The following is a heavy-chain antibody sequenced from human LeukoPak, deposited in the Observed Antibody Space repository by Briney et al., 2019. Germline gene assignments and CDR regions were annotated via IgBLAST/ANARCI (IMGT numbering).Heavy chain of an antibody. V-gene: IGHV4-39*01. CDR2: FYDSGNT. CDR3: ARLPYYDFWSGPYYDY. D-gene: IGHD3-3*01. CDR1: GGSISSSSYY. Sequence: KTSETLSLTCIVSGGSISSSSYYWDWIRQAPGEGLEWIGNFYDSGNTRYNPSLKSRVTISGDTSKNQFSLKLTTVTAADTAVYYCARLPYYDFWSGPYYDYWGQGTLVTVSS. J-gene: IGHJ4*02.